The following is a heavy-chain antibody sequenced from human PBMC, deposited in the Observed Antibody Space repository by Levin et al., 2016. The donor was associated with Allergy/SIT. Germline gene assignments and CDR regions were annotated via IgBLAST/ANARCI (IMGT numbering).Heavy chain of an antibody. CDR3: ARRGGEYWYFDL. D-gene: IGHD3-16*01. CDR1: GGSVSSGSYY. CDR2: IYYSGST. V-gene: IGHV4-61*01. J-gene: IGHJ2*01. Sequence: SETLSLTCTVSGGSVSSGSYYWSWIRQPPGKGLEWIGYIYYSGSTNYNPSLKSRVTISVDTSKNQFSLKLSSVTAADTAVYYCARRGGEYWYFDLWGRGTLVTVSS.